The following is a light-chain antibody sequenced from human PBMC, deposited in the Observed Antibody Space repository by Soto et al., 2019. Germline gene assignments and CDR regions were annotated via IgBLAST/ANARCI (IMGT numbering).Light chain of an antibody. CDR2: SNN. V-gene: IGLV1-47*02. J-gene: IGLJ1*01. CDR3: AAWDDSPSGGV. Sequence: QSVLTQPPSASGTPGQRVTISCSGSSSNIGSNYVYWYQQLPGTAPKLLIYSNNQRPSGVPDRFSGSKSGTSASLAISGLRSEDEADYYCAAWDDSPSGGVFGTGTKLTVL. CDR1: SSNIGSNY.